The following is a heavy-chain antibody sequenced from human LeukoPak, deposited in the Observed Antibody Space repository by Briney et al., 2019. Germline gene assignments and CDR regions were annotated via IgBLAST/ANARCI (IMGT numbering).Heavy chain of an antibody. Sequence: SGTLSLTCAVSGGSISRSDWWSWVRQSSGKGLEWIGEIFHSGSTKYNPSLKSRVTISVDKSKNQFSLNLTSVTAADTAMYYCARDASLQTGAFDVWGQGTMVTVS. CDR3: ARDASLQTGAFDV. CDR2: IFHSGST. J-gene: IGHJ3*01. CDR1: GGSISRSDW. V-gene: IGHV4-4*02. D-gene: IGHD5-24*01.